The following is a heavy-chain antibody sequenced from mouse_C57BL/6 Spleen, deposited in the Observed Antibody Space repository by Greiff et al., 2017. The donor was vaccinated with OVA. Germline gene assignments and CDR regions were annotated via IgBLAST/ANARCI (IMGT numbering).Heavy chain of an antibody. D-gene: IGHD1-1*01. CDR1: GYAFSSSW. CDR2: IYPGGGDT. Sequence: VQLQESGPELVKPGASVKISCKASGYAFSSSWMNWVKQRPGKGLEWIGRIYPGGGDTNYNGKFKGKATLTADKSSSTAYMQLSSLTSEDSAVYFCARDYGSSDYFDYWGQGTTLTVSS. CDR3: ARDYGSSDYFDY. J-gene: IGHJ2*01. V-gene: IGHV1-82*01.